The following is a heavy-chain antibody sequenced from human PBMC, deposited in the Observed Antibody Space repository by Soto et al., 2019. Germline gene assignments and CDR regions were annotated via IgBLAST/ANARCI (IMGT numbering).Heavy chain of an antibody. J-gene: IGHJ4*02. CDR2: ISGSGGST. Sequence: GGSLRLSCAASGFTFSSYAMSWVRQAPGKGLEWVSAISGSGGSTYYADSVKGRFTISRDNSKNTLYLQMNSLRAEDTAVYYCARGYCSGGSCYPIYYFDYWGQGTLVTVSS. D-gene: IGHD2-15*01. V-gene: IGHV3-23*01. CDR3: ARGYCSGGSCYPIYYFDY. CDR1: GFTFSSYA.